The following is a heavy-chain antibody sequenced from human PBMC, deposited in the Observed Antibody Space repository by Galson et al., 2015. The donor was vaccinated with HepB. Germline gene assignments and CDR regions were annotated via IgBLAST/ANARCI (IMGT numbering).Heavy chain of an antibody. V-gene: IGHV1-69*02. Sequence: SVKVSCKASGGTFSSYTISWVRQAPGQGLEWMGRIIPILGIANYAQKFQGRVTITADKSTSTAYMELSSLRSEDTAVYYCARGIVVRGVRTIDYWGQGTLVTVSS. CDR3: ARGIVVRGVRTIDY. CDR2: IIPILGIA. CDR1: GGTFSSYT. D-gene: IGHD3-10*01. J-gene: IGHJ4*02.